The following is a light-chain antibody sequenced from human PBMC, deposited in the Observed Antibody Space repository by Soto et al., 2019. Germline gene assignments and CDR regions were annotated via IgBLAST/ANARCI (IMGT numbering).Light chain of an antibody. V-gene: IGLV1-44*01. J-gene: IGLJ3*02. CDR3: ATWDDSLNGWV. Sequence: QSVLSQPPSASGTPGQRVTISCSGSSSNIGDNTVNWYKQLPGAAPKLLIYTNNQRPAGAPDRISGSKSGTSASLAISGLQSEDEADYYCATWDDSLNGWVFGGGTQLTV. CDR2: TNN. CDR1: SSNIGDNT.